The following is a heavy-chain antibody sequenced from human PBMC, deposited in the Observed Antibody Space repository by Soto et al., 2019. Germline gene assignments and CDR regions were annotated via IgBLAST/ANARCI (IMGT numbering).Heavy chain of an antibody. D-gene: IGHD1-26*01. J-gene: IGHJ4*02. V-gene: IGHV3-30*18. Sequence: PGGSLRLSCVASGFTFSSYGMHWVRQAPGKGLEWVAIISYDGSNTYYADSVKGRFNISRDNSKNTLYLQMNSLRAEDTSVYYCAKEGGLSGSYYISSSYYFDYWGQGTLVTVSS. CDR2: ISYDGSNT. CDR1: GFTFSSYG. CDR3: AKEGGLSGSYYISSSYYFDY.